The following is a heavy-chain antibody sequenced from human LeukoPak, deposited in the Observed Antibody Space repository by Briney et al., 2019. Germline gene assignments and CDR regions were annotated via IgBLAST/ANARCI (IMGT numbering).Heavy chain of an antibody. J-gene: IGHJ4*02. CDR2: IDYGGST. Sequence: SETLSLTCTVSGGSISSSSYQWGWIRQPPGKGLEWIGTIDYGGSTHYNPSLKRRVYISVDTSKNQFSLQLTSVTAADTAVYYCARHRGLGVGSPYFDYWGQGTLVTVSS. CDR3: ARHRGLGVGSPYFDY. V-gene: IGHV4-39*01. CDR1: GGSISSSSYQ. D-gene: IGHD3-10*01.